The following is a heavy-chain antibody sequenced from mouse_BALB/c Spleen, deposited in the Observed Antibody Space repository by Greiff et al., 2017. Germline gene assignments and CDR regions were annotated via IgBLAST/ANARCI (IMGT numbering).Heavy chain of an antibody. D-gene: IGHD1-1*02. CDR3: ARGGGNAMDY. V-gene: IGHV3-2*02. CDR2: ISYSGST. CDR1: GYSITSDYA. Sequence: VQLQQSGPGLVKPSQSLSLTCTVTGYSITSDYAWNWIRQFPGNKLEWMGYISYSGSTSYNPSLKSRISITRDTSKNQFFLQLNSVTTEDTATYYCARGGGNAMDYWGQGTSVTVSS. J-gene: IGHJ4*01.